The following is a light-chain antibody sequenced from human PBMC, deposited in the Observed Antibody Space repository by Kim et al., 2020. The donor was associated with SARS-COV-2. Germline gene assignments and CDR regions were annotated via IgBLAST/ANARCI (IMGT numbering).Light chain of an antibody. CDR2: DAS. V-gene: IGKV3-11*01. CDR3: QQRTNWQYT. Sequence: EIVLTQSPATLSLSPGERATLSCRASQSLSKYLAWYQQKPGQAPRLLIYDASNRATGIPARFSGSGSGTDFTLTISSLEPEDFAVYYCQQRTNWQYTFGQGTKLEI. CDR1: QSLSKY. J-gene: IGKJ2*01.